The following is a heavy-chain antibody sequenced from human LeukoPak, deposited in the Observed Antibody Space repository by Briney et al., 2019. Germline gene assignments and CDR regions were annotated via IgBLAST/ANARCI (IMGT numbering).Heavy chain of an antibody. V-gene: IGHV3-30*03. CDR3: ARNPAPVVPAAHWNYLPAFDP. CDR1: GFTFSSYG. J-gene: IGHJ5*02. Sequence: GGSLRLSCAASGFTFSSYGMHWVRQAPGKGLEWVAVISYDGSNKWNADSVKGRFTISRDNSKNTLYLQMNSLRAEDTAVYYCARNPAPVVPAAHWNYLPAFDPWGQGTLVTVSS. CDR2: ISYDGSNK. D-gene: IGHD2-2*01.